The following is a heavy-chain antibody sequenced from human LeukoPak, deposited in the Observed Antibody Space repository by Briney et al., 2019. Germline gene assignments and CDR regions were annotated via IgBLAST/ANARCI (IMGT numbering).Heavy chain of an antibody. CDR2: ISYDGSNK. D-gene: IGHD6-13*01. CDR3: AKGGGWGEIAAAIIDY. Sequence: GGSLRLSCAASGFTFSSYGMHWVRQAPGKGLEWVAVISYDGSNKYYADSVKGRFTISRDNSKNTLYLQMNSLRAEDTAVYYCAKGGGWGEIAAAIIDYWGQGTLVTVSS. V-gene: IGHV3-30*18. CDR1: GFTFSSYG. J-gene: IGHJ4*02.